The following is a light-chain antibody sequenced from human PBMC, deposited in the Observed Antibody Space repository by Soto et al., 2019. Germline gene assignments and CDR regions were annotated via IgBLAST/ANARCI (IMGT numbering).Light chain of an antibody. V-gene: IGLV1-44*01. CDR3: ATWDASLDGMV. Sequence: QSVLTQPPSASGTPGQRVTISCSGSSSNIGSNTVNWYHQLPGTAPKLLIYRNNQRPSGVPDRASGSKSGTSASLTISGLQSEDEADYYCATWDASLDGMVFGGGTKVTVL. CDR2: RNN. CDR1: SSNIGSNT. J-gene: IGLJ2*01.